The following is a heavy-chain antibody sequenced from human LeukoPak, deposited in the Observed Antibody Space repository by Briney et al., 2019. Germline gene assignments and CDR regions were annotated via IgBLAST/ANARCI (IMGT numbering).Heavy chain of an antibody. J-gene: IGHJ4*02. CDR3: ARGSTRADDY. D-gene: IGHD2/OR15-2a*01. CDR2: VYHSGST. CDR1: GASISSHY. Sequence: SEALSLTCTVFGASISSHYWSWIRQPPGKGLEWIGYVYHSGSTNYNPSLKSRVAISVDTSRNQVSLKLSSLTAADTAVYYCARGSTRADDYWGQGTLVTVSS. V-gene: IGHV4-59*11.